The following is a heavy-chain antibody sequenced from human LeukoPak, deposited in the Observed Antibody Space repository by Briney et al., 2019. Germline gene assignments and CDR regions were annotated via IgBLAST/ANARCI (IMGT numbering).Heavy chain of an antibody. CDR1: GFTVSSNS. V-gene: IGHV3-66*03. CDR2: IYSGTI. J-gene: IGHJ4*02. D-gene: IGHD6-19*01. Sequence: GGSLRLSCTVSGFTVSSNSMSWVRQAPGKGLEWVSFIYSGTIHYSDSVKGRFTISRDNPKNTMNLQMNSLRAEDTAVYYCAKGGGSSGRSYYFDYWGQGTLVTVSS. CDR3: AKGGGSSGRSYYFDY.